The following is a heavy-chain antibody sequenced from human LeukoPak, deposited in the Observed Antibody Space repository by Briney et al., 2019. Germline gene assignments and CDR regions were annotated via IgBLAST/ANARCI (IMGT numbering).Heavy chain of an antibody. Sequence: PSETLSLTCAVYGGSFSGYYWSWIRQPPGMGLEWIGEIKHSGSTNYNPSLKSRVTISVDTSKNQFSLKLSSVTAADTAVYYCARGLGGAYYYDSSGHPLDYWGQGTLVTVSS. D-gene: IGHD3-22*01. CDR2: IKHSGST. CDR3: ARGLGGAYYYDSSGHPLDY. V-gene: IGHV4-34*01. CDR1: GGSFSGYY. J-gene: IGHJ4*02.